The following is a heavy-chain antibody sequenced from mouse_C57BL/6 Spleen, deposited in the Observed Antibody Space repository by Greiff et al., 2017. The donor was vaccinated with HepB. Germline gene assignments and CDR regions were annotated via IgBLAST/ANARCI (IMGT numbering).Heavy chain of an antibody. CDR3: ARKDYYGSSSIFAY. Sequence: DVQLQESGPGLVKPSQSLSLTCSVTGYSITSGYYWNWIRQFPGNTLEWMGYISYDGSNNYNPSLKNRISITRDTSKNQFFLKLNSVTTEDTATYYCARKDYYGSSSIFAYWGQGTLVTVSA. CDR1: GYSITSGYY. D-gene: IGHD1-1*01. J-gene: IGHJ3*01. CDR2: ISYDGSN. V-gene: IGHV3-6*01.